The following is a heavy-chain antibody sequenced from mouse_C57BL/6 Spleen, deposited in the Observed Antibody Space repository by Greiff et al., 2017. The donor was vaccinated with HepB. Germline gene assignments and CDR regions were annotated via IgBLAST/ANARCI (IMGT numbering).Heavy chain of an antibody. CDR3: ARRSVVALRQYYYAMDY. J-gene: IGHJ4*01. V-gene: IGHV1-61*01. Sequence: QVQLQQPGAELVRPGSSVKLSCKASGYTFTSYWMDWVKQRPGQGLEWIGNIYPSDSETHYNQKFKDKATLTVDKSSSTAYRQLSSLTSEDSAVYYCARRSVVALRQYYYAMDYWGQGTSVTVSS. CDR1: GYTFTSYW. CDR2: IYPSDSET. D-gene: IGHD1-1*01.